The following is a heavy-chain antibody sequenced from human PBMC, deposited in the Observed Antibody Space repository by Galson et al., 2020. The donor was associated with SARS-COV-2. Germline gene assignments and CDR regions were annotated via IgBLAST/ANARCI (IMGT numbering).Heavy chain of an antibody. D-gene: IGHD3-9*01. Sequence: SETLSLTCTVSGESIRSGNYYWTWIRQPPGEGPEWIGSIYYSGRTYNNPSLKSRVTMSVDTSKNQFSLRLNSVTAADTAVYYCARTFRNYYDIPTGHLDFWGQGTLVTVSS. CDR3: ARTFRNYYDIPTGHLDF. V-gene: IGHV4-39*07. CDR1: GESIRSGNYY. J-gene: IGHJ4*02. CDR2: IYYSGRT.